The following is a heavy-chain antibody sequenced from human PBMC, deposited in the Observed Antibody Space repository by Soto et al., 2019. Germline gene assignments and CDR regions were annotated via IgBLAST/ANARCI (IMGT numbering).Heavy chain of an antibody. CDR1: GFSLSTRGVG. CDR2: IYWDDDK. V-gene: IGHV2-5*02. D-gene: IGHD6-19*01. Sequence: SGPTLVNPTQILTLTCTFSGFSLSTRGVGVGWIRQPPGKALEWLAHIYWDDDKRYSPSLKSRLTITKDTSKNQVVLTMTNMDPVDTATYYCAHRLEWLVYDYWGQGTLVTVSS. J-gene: IGHJ4*02. CDR3: AHRLEWLVYDY.